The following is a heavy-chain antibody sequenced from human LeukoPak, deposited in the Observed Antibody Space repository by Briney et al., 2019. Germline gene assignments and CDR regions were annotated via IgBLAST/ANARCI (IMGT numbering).Heavy chain of an antibody. Sequence: ASVMVFCKVSGYSLTESSMYWVRQAPGKGLEGMGGFDPEDGETIYAQKFQGRVTMTEDTSTDTAYMELGSLRSEDTAVYYCAADRVLMLFGELSGALDIWGQGTMVTVSS. D-gene: IGHD3-10*01. V-gene: IGHV1-24*01. CDR1: GYSLTESS. J-gene: IGHJ3*02. CDR3: AADRVLMLFGELSGALDI. CDR2: FDPEDGET.